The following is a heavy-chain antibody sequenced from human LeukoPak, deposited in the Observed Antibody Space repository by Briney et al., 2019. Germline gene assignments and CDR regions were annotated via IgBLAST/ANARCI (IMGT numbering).Heavy chain of an antibody. Sequence: ASVKVSCKASGGTFSSYAISWVRQAPGQGLEWMGGIIPIFGTANYAQKFQGRVTITADESTSTAYMELSSLRSEDTAVYYCARDIGSIAAGQDYYYYYGMDVWGQGTTVTVSS. D-gene: IGHD6-13*01. CDR3: ARDIGSIAAGQDYYYYYGMDV. CDR1: GGTFSSYA. CDR2: IIPIFGTA. J-gene: IGHJ6*02. V-gene: IGHV1-69*13.